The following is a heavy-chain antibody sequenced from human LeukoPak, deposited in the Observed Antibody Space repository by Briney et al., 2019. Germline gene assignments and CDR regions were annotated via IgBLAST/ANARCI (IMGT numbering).Heavy chain of an antibody. V-gene: IGHV3-33*01. Sequence: PGGSLRLSCSASGFTFSSYGMHWVRQAPGKGLEWVAVIWYDGSNKYYADSVKGRFTISRDNSKNTLYLQMNSLRAEDTAVYYCARVVGYSSSWTLDYWGQGTLVTVSS. D-gene: IGHD6-13*01. CDR2: IWYDGSNK. CDR3: ARVVGYSSSWTLDY. J-gene: IGHJ4*02. CDR1: GFTFSSYG.